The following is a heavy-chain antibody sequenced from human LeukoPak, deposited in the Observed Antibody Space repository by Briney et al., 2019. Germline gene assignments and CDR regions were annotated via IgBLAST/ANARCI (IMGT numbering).Heavy chain of an antibody. CDR2: IYYSGST. J-gene: IGHJ4*02. D-gene: IGHD3-22*01. Sequence: PSETLSLTCTVSGGSISSNDYYWSWIRQPPGKGLEWIGYIYYSGSTNYNASLKSRVTISVDTSKNQFSLKLSSVTAADTAVYYCARGARTYYYYDSSGVDYWGQGTLVTVSS. CDR3: ARGARTYYYYDSSGVDY. CDR1: GGSISSNDYY. V-gene: IGHV4-30-4*01.